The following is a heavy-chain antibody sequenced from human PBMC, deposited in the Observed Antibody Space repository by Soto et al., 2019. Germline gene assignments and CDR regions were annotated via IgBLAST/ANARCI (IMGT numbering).Heavy chain of an antibody. V-gene: IGHV1-18*01. Sequence: ASVKVSCKASGYTFTSYGISWVRQAPGQGLEWMGWISAYNGNTNYAQKLQGRVTMTTDTSTSTAYMELRSLRSDDTAVYYCASSTLDIVVVPAAMTGMDVWGKGSTVTVSS. D-gene: IGHD2-2*03. CDR3: ASSTLDIVVVPAAMTGMDV. CDR2: ISAYNGNT. J-gene: IGHJ6*04. CDR1: GYTFTSYG.